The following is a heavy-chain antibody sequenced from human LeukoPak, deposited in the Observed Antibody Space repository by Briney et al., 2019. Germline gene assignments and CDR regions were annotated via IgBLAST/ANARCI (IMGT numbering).Heavy chain of an antibody. J-gene: IGHJ4*02. D-gene: IGHD4-17*01. V-gene: IGHV4-39*07. CDR2: IYYSGTT. Sequence: SETLSLTCSVSGGSISSSSYYWGWVRQPPGKGLEGIECIYYSGTTYCNPSLRSRFTISVDTSKNQFSLKLSSVTAADTAVYYCARTYGDYSFAFDYWGQGTLVTVSS. CDR3: ARTYGDYSFAFDY. CDR1: GGSISSSSYY.